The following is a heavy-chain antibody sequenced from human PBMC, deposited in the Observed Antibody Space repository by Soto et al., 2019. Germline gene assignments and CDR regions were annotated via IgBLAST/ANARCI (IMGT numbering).Heavy chain of an antibody. CDR3: ASKTAGNGHNSL. Sequence: GXSVKVSCKASGDSFINYAFTWVRQARGQGLEWVGGILPIFGTPTYAPRFLGRVTITADESTSTAYMDLSSLTSEDTAVYFCASKTAGNGHNSLWGQGTMVTVSS. D-gene: IGHD1-1*01. V-gene: IGHV1-69*01. CDR1: GDSFINYA. J-gene: IGHJ4*02. CDR2: ILPIFGTP.